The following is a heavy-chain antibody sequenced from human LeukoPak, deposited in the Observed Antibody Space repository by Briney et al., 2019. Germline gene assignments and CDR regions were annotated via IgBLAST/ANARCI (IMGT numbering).Heavy chain of an antibody. J-gene: IGHJ1*01. Sequence: GGSLRLSCAASGFTFSSYWMHWVRQVPNQGLMWVSRISSDETISEYVDSVNGRFTISRDNAKNTLYLQMNSLRAEDTAVYFCLYGGYFQHWGQGTLVTVSS. D-gene: IGHD3-16*01. V-gene: IGHV3-74*01. CDR3: LYGGYFQH. CDR1: GFTFSSYW. CDR2: ISSDETIS.